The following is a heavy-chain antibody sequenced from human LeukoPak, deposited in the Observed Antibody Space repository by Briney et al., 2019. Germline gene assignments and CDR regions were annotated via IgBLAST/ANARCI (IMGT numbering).Heavy chain of an antibody. Sequence: GGSLRLSCAVSGITVSSNYMNWVRQAPGKGLERVSIIYSGGNTYYADSVKGRFTISRDNSKNTLYIQMNSLRVEDTAVYYCARHDGGFGHFDYWGQGTPVTVSS. J-gene: IGHJ4*02. D-gene: IGHD4-23*01. V-gene: IGHV3-53*01. CDR2: IYSGGNT. CDR3: ARHDGGFGHFDY. CDR1: GITVSSNY.